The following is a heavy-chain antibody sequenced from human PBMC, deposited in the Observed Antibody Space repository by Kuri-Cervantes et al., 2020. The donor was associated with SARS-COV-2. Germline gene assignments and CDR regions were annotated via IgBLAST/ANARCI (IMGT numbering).Heavy chain of an antibody. Sequence: GESLKISCAASGFTFSSYAMSWVRQAPGKGLEWVSVIYSGGSSTYYADSGKGRFTISRDNSKNTLYLQVNSLRAEDTAVYYCASMVRGNYGMDVWGQGTTVTVSS. D-gene: IGHD3-10*01. J-gene: IGHJ6*02. CDR3: ASMVRGNYGMDV. V-gene: IGHV3-23*03. CDR1: GFTFSSYA. CDR2: IYSGGSST.